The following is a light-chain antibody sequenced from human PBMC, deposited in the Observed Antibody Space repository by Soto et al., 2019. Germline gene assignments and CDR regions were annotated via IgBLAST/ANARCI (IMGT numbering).Light chain of an antibody. CDR2: GAS. CDR1: PSISDT. CDR3: HQYDSWPWT. V-gene: IGKV3-15*01. J-gene: IGKJ1*01. Sequence: EIVMTQSPATLSVSPGGRATLSCRARPSISDTLAWYQQKPGQAPRLLIYGASRRATGFPARFSGSGSGTDFTLTISSLQSEDFAVYYCHQYDSWPWTFCQGTKGDIK.